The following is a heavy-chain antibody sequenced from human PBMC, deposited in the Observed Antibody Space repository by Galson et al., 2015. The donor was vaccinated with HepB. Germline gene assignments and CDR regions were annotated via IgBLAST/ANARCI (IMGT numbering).Heavy chain of an antibody. J-gene: IGHJ4*02. CDR1: GFSLSTSGVG. CDR3: AHSGDWVRGPFDH. Sequence: PALVKPTQTLTLTCTFSGFSLSTSGVGVGWIRQPPGKALEWLALIYWHADTRYRPFLTSRLTLTKDNYKNQEVLTMTNMDPVDSATYYCAHSGDWVRGPFDHWGQGTLVTVSS. V-gene: IGHV2-5*01. CDR2: IYWHADT. D-gene: IGHD3/OR15-3a*01.